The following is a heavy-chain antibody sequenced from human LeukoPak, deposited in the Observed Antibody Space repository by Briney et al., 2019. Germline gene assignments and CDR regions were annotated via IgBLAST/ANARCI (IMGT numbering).Heavy chain of an antibody. Sequence: GGSLRLSCAASGFTFSSYWMHWVRQAPGKGLVWVSRINSDGSSTNYADSVKGRFTISRDNAKNTLHLQMNSLRAEDTAVYYCAGADSSGYYLVGAFDIWGQGTMVTVSS. CDR3: AGADSSGYYLVGAFDI. CDR2: INSDGSST. V-gene: IGHV3-74*01. J-gene: IGHJ3*02. CDR1: GFTFSSYW. D-gene: IGHD3-22*01.